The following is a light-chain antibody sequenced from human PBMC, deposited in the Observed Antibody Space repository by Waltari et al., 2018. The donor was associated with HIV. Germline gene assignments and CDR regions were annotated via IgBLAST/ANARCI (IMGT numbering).Light chain of an antibody. CDR3: SSYTGSDTLLGV. Sequence: QSALTQPASVSGSPGQSITISCTGPSSDVGAYHYVSWYQQHPGQAPKLIIYDVNYRPSGISSRFSGSKSGNTASLTISGLQAEDEADYYCSSYTGSDTLLGVFGTGTKVTVL. CDR1: SSDVGAYHY. J-gene: IGLJ1*01. CDR2: DVN. V-gene: IGLV2-14*01.